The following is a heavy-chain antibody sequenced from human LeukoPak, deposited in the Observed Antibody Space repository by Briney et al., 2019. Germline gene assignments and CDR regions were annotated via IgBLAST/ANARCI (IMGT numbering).Heavy chain of an antibody. J-gene: IGHJ4*02. CDR2: IYYSGST. D-gene: IGHD6-19*01. CDR3: ARQGVAGTRDY. V-gene: IGHV4-39*01. Sequence: SETLSLTCTVSGGSISSSSYYWGWIRQPPGKGLEWIGSIYYSGSTYYNPSLKSQVTISVDTSKNQFSLKLSSVTAADTAVYYCARQGVAGTRDYWGQGTLVTVSS. CDR1: GGSISSSSYY.